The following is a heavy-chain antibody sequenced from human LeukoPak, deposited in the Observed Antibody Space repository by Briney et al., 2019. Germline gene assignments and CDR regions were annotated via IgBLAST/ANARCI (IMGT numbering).Heavy chain of an antibody. J-gene: IGHJ4*02. CDR3: ARDARNYDFWSGSQYYFDY. D-gene: IGHD3-3*01. Sequence: GSSVKVSCKASGATFNNYAFNWVRQAPGQGLEWMGGIIPIFGTANYAQKFQGRVTITADESTSTAYMELSSLRSEDTAVYYCARDARNYDFWSGSQYYFDYWGQGTLVTVSS. CDR1: GATFNNYA. CDR2: IIPIFGTA. V-gene: IGHV1-69*01.